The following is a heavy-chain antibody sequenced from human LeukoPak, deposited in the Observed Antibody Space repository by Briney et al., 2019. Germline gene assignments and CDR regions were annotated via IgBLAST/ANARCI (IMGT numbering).Heavy chain of an antibody. CDR3: TRAKVTLDP. D-gene: IGHD5-18*01. J-gene: IGHJ5*02. V-gene: IGHV3-7*01. CDR1: RFTFSNYW. CDR2: IKKDGGET. Sequence: PGGSLRLSCVASRFTFSNYWMTWVRQAPGKGLERVANIKKDGGETYYMESVKGRFTISRDNAKNTLYLQMNSLRAEDTAVYYCTRAKVTLDPWGQGTLVTVSS.